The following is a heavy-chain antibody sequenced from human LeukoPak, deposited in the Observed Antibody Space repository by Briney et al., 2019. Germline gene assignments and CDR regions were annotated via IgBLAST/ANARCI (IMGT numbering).Heavy chain of an antibody. J-gene: IGHJ3*02. CDR3: ARDVVTVTKGFDI. V-gene: IGHV4-59*11. CDR1: TDSFSSHY. D-gene: IGHD4-17*01. Sequence: SETLSFTCAVSTDSFSSHYWTWIRQPPGKGLEWIGYISYIGSTNYNPSLKSRVTISIDTSKNQFSLKLSSVTAADTAVYYCARDVVTVTKGFDIWGQGTMVSVSS. CDR2: ISYIGST.